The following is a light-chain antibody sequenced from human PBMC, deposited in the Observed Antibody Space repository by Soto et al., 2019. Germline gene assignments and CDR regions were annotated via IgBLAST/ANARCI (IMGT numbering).Light chain of an antibody. J-gene: IGLJ1*01. V-gene: IGLV2-14*01. CDR2: AVS. CDR3: YSYTSSSTND. Sequence: QSALTQPASVSGSPGQSITISCTGTSSDIGGYNFVSWYQHHPGKAPKLMIFAVSNRPSGVSNRFSGSKSGNTASLTISGLQPEDEADYFCYSYTSSSTNDFGSGTKVTVL. CDR1: SSDIGGYNF.